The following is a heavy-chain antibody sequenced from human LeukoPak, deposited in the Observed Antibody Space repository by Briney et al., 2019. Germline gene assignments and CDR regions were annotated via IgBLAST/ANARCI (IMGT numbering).Heavy chain of an antibody. CDR3: ARDRWELLGRAFDI. CDR2: ISYDGINK. V-gene: IGHV3-30*04. D-gene: IGHD1-26*01. J-gene: IGHJ3*02. Sequence: GGSLRLSCAASGFTFSSYAMHWVRQAPGKGLEWVAIISYDGINKYYADSVKGRFTISRDNAKNSLYLQMNSLRAEDTAVYYCARDRWELLGRAFDIWGQGTMVTVSS. CDR1: GFTFSSYA.